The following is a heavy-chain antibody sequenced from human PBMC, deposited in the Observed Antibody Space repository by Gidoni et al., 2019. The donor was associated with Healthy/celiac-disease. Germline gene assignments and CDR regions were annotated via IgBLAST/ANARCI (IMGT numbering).Heavy chain of an antibody. D-gene: IGHD2-15*01. J-gene: IGHJ4*02. CDR1: GFTFSSYA. V-gene: IGHV3-23*01. Sequence: EVQLLESGGGLVQPGGSLRLSCAASGFTFSSYAMSWVRQAPGKGLEWVSAISGSGGSTYYADSVKGRFTISRDNSKNTLYLQMNSLRAEDTSVYYCAKSICSGGSCYSFDYWGQGTLVTVSS. CDR2: ISGSGGST. CDR3: AKSICSGGSCYSFDY.